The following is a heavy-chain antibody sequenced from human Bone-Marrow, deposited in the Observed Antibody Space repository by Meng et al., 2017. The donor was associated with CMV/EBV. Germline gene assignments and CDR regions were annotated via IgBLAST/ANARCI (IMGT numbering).Heavy chain of an antibody. V-gene: IGHV3-23*01. CDR1: GFTFSSYA. J-gene: IGHJ3*02. CDR2: ISGSGGST. D-gene: IGHD2-15*01. Sequence: GESLKISCAASGFTFSSYAMSWVRQAPGKGLEWVSAISGSGGSTYYADSVKGRFTISRDNSKNTLYLQMNSLRAEDTDVYYCAKVYCSGGSCYSDDAFDIWGQGTMVTVSS. CDR3: AKVYCSGGSCYSDDAFDI.